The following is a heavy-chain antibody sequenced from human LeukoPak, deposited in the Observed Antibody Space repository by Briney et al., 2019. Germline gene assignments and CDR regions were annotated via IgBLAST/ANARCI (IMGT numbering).Heavy chain of an antibody. CDR3: ARSGIQLWLEPWFDP. D-gene: IGHD5-18*01. CDR1: GYTFTSYG. Sequence: ASVKVSCKASGYTFTSYGISWVRQAPGQGLEWMGWISAYNGNTNYAQKLQGRVTMTTDTSTSTAYMELRSLRSDDTAVYYCARSGIQLWLEPWFDPWGQGTLVTVSS. CDR2: ISAYNGNT. V-gene: IGHV1-18*01. J-gene: IGHJ5*02.